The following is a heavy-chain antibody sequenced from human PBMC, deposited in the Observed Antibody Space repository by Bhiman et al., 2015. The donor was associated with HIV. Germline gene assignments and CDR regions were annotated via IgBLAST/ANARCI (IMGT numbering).Heavy chain of an antibody. CDR3: AKGARVIAFPFDY. CDR2: ISWNSDNT. CDR1: GFTFDDYA. Sequence: EEQLVESGGGLVQPGRSLRLSCAASGFTFDDYAMHWVRQAPGKGLEWVSGISWNSDNTGYADSVKGRITISRDNSNNTLYLQMNSLRAEDTAVYYCAKGARVIAFPFDYWGQGILVTVSS. J-gene: IGHJ4*02. D-gene: IGHD2-21*01. V-gene: IGHV3-9*01.